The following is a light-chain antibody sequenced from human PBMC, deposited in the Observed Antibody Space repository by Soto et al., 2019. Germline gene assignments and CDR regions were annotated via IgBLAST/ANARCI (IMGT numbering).Light chain of an antibody. J-gene: IGKJ5*01. V-gene: IGKV3-20*01. Sequence: EIVLTQSPGTLSLSPGERATLSCRASQSVSNNYLAWYQQKPGQAPRLLIYGASNRATGIPDRFSGSGSGTDFTLTISRLGPEDFALYYCQQYGSSAPITFGQGTRLEIK. CDR2: GAS. CDR3: QQYGSSAPIT. CDR1: QSVSNNY.